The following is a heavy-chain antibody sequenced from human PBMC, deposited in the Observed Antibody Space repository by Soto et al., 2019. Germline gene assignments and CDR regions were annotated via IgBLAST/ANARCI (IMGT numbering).Heavy chain of an antibody. CDR1: GFTVSSKY. J-gene: IGHJ6*04. Sequence: EVQLVESGGGLVQPGGSLRLSCAASGFTVSSKYMSWVRQAPGKGLEWVSLIQSGGTTYYADSVKGRLTTSRDSSENTLHLQMDSVRAEDRAVYYCARADVLCRGGSCSGVPMDVLGKGTTCTVSS. CDR2: IQSGGTT. CDR3: ARADVLCRGGSCSGVPMDV. V-gene: IGHV3-66*01. D-gene: IGHD2-15*01.